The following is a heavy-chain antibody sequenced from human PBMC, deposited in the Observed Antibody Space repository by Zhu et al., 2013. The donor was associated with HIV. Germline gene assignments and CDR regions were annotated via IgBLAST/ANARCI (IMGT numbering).Heavy chain of an antibody. V-gene: IGHV1-2*02. Sequence: QVQLMQSGTEVKKPGASVKVSCKASGYTFTDYHMHWVRQAPGQGLEWMGWINPNSGGTKYAQKFQGRVSMTRDTSISTDYMELSRLSSDDTAVYYCARGGTRGYSYGLDNWGQGTLVTVSS. CDR3: ARGGTRGYSYGLDN. D-gene: IGHD5-18*01. CDR2: INPNSGGT. J-gene: IGHJ4*02. CDR1: GYTFTDYH.